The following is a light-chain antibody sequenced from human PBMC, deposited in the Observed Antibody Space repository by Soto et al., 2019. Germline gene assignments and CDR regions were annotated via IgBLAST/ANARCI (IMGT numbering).Light chain of an antibody. CDR3: QHYNSYPVA. CDR2: KAS. Sequence: DIQMTQSPSTLSASVGDRVTITCRASRSINIWLAWYQQKPGKAPKLLIYKASSLESGVASRFSGSGSGTEFTLTISSLQSDDFATYYCQHYNSYPVAFGQGTKLEIK. CDR1: RSINIW. V-gene: IGKV1-5*03. J-gene: IGKJ2*01.